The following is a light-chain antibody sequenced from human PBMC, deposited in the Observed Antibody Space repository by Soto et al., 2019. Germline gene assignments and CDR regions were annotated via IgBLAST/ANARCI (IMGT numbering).Light chain of an antibody. J-gene: IGLJ2*01. CDR3: SSYTRSFTVV. Sequence: QSLLTQPASLSGSPGQSITISCTGDSSDVGGYNYVSWFQQHPGKAPKLMIYEVSHRPSGVSHRFSGSKSGTTASLTISGPQAEDEADYYCSSYTRSFTVVFGGGTKVTVL. CDR2: EVS. V-gene: IGLV2-14*01. CDR1: SSDVGGYNY.